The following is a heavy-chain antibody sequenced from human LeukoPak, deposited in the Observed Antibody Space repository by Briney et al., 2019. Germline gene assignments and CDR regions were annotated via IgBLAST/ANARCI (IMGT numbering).Heavy chain of an antibody. CDR1: GGSISSYY. J-gene: IGHJ4*02. CDR2: IYYSGST. V-gene: IGHV4-59*01. D-gene: IGHD5-24*01. CDR3: ARWDGYNSQLDY. Sequence: SETLSLTCTVSGGSISSYYWSWIRQPPGKGLEWIGYIYYSGSTNYNPSLKSRVTISVDTSKNQFSLRLTSVTAADTAVYYCARWDGYNSQLDYWGQGTLVTVSS.